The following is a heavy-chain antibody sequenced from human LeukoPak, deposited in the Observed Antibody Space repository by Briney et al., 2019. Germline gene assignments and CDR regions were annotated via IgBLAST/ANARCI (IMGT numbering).Heavy chain of an antibody. CDR3: AKDSGYDFWSVPYFDY. CDR2: ISGSGGST. J-gene: IGHJ4*02. D-gene: IGHD3-3*01. V-gene: IGHV3-23*01. CDR1: GLTFRSYA. Sequence: GGSLRLSCAASGLTFRSYAMSWVRQAPGKGLEGVSAISGSGGSTYYADSVKGRFTISRDNSKNTLYLQMNSLRAEDTAVYYCAKDSGYDFWSVPYFDYWGQGTLVTVSS.